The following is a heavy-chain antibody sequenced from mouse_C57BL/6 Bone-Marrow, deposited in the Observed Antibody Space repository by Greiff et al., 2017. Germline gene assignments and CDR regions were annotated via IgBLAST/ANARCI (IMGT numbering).Heavy chain of an antibody. V-gene: IGHV1-69*01. D-gene: IGHD1-1*01. CDR1: GYTFTSYW. Sequence: QVQLQQPGAELVMPGASVKLSCKASGYTFTSYWMHWVKQRPGQGLEWIGEIDPSDSYTNYNQKFKGKSTLTVDKSSSTAYMQLSSLTSEDAAVCYCAREGYYCGSSSFAYWGQGTLVTVSA. J-gene: IGHJ3*01. CDR2: IDPSDSYT. CDR3: AREGYYCGSSSFAY.